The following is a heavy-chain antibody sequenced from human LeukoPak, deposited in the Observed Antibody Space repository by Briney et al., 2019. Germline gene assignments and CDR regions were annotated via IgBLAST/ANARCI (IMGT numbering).Heavy chain of an antibody. V-gene: IGHV3-23*01. CDR2: ISGCGGST. CDR3: ANESPFLDY. Sequence: PGGSLRLSCAASGFTFNSFAMSWVRQAPGKGLEWVSVISGCGGSTYYADSVKGRFTISRDNSKNTLYLQMNSLRAEDTAVYYCANESPFLDYWGQGTLVTVSS. CDR1: GFTFNSFA. J-gene: IGHJ4*02.